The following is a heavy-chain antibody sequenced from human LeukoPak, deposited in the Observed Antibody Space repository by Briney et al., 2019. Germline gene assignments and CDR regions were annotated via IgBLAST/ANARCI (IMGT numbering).Heavy chain of an antibody. CDR3: IYGYTLDF. D-gene: IGHD5-18*01. V-gene: IGHV3-53*01. Sequence: GGSLRLPCAASGFTVSSTYMNWVRQAPGKGLEWVSVIYSGGSTNYADSVKGRFTISRDNSKNTLYLQMNSLRAEDTAVYYCIYGYTLDFWGQGTLVTVSS. CDR1: GFTVSSTY. J-gene: IGHJ4*02. CDR2: IYSGGST.